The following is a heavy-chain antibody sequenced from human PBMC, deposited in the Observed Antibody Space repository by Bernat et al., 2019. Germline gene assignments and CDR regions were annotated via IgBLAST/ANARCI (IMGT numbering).Heavy chain of an antibody. CDR1: GFTFSSYS. V-gene: IGHV3-48*02. D-gene: IGHD6-13*01. J-gene: IGHJ6*03. CDR2: ISSSSSTK. Sequence: EVQLVESGGGLVQPGGSLRLSCAASGFTFSSYSMNWVRQAPGKGLEWVSYISSSSSTKYYADSVRGRFTISRDNAKDSLYLQMNSLRDEDTAVYYCAKAYSSSWYAYPSYYYYYMDVWGEGTTVTVSS. CDR3: AKAYSSSWYAYPSYYYYYMDV.